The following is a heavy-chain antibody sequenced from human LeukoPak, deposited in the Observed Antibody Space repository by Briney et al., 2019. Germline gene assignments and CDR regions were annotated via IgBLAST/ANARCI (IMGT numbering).Heavy chain of an antibody. CDR1: GGSFSGYY. CDR3: AGRSGSYYRDFDY. CDR2: INHSGST. V-gene: IGHV4-34*01. J-gene: IGHJ4*02. Sequence: SSETLSLTCAVYGGSFSGYYWSWIRQPPGKGLEWIGEINHSGSTNYNPSLKSRVTISVDTSKNQFSLKLSSVTAADTAVYYCAGRSGSYYRDFDYWGQGTLVTVSS. D-gene: IGHD1-26*01.